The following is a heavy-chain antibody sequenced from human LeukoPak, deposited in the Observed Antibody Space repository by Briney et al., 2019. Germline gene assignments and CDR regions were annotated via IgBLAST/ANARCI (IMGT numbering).Heavy chain of an antibody. CDR3: AKLVGTGTTPTDY. CDR2: ISGSGENT. V-gene: IGHV3-23*01. Sequence: ETLSLTCTVSGGSISSSNYYWGWIRQPPGKGLEWVSVISGSGENTDYADSVKGRFTISRDNSKNTLSLQMNSLRVEDTAVYYCAKLVGTGTTPTDYWGQGTLVTVSS. D-gene: IGHD1-1*01. J-gene: IGHJ4*02. CDR1: GGSISSSNYY.